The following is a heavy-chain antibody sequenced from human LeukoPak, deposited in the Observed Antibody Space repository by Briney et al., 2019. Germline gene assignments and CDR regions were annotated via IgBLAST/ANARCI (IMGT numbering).Heavy chain of an antibody. Sequence: GGSLRLSCAASGFTFSSYTMNWVRQAPGKGLEWVSSISTSSSYIYYADSVKGRFTISRDNAKGTLYLQMSSLRAEDTAVYYCTGHHQAYSRTYWGQGTLVTVSS. CDR3: TGHHQAYSRTY. CDR1: GFTFSSYT. D-gene: IGHD4-11*01. V-gene: IGHV3-21*01. CDR2: ISTSSSYI. J-gene: IGHJ4*02.